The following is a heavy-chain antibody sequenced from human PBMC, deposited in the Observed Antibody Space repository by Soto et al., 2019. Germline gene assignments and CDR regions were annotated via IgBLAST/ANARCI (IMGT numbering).Heavy chain of an antibody. CDR2: INQDGSEK. J-gene: IGHJ4*02. Sequence: PGGSLRLSCAASGFTFSSYTMNWVRQAPGKGLEWVANINQDGSEKYYVDSVKGRFTISRDNAKNSLYLQMNSLRAEDTAVYYCARMYYDFWSGYVKPINVRLDYWGQGA. V-gene: IGHV3-7*01. CDR1: GFTFSSYT. D-gene: IGHD3-3*01. CDR3: ARMYYDFWSGYVKPINVRLDY.